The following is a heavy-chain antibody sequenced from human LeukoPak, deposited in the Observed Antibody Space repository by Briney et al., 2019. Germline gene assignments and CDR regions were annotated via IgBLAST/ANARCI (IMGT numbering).Heavy chain of an antibody. CDR3: ARSGSIAAAGTRYFQH. CDR2: IIPIFGTA. CDR1: GGTFSSYA. D-gene: IGHD6-13*01. J-gene: IGHJ1*01. Sequence: GASVKVSCKASGGTFSSYAISWVRQAPGQGLEWMGGIIPIFGTANYAQKFQGRVTITADESTSTAYMELSSLRSEDTAVYYCARSGSIAAAGTRYFQHWGQDTLVTVSS. V-gene: IGHV1-69*13.